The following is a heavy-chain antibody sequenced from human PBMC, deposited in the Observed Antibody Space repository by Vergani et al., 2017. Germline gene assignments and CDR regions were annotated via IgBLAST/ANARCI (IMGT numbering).Heavy chain of an antibody. D-gene: IGHD3-3*01. V-gene: IGHV1-8*01. CDR3: ARDVLRFLEWLGYYYYMGV. J-gene: IGHJ6*03. CDR2: MNPNSGNT. Sequence: QVQLVQSGAEVKKPGASVKVSCKASGYTFTSYDINWVRQATGQGLEWMGWMNPNSGNTGYAQKFQGRVTMTRNTSISTAYMELSSLRSEDTAVYYCARDVLRFLEWLGYYYYMGVWGKGTTVTVSS. CDR1: GYTFTSYD.